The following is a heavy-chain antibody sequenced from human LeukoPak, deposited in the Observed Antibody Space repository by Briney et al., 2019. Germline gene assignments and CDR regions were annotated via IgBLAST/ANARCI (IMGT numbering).Heavy chain of an antibody. CDR2: IYYSGST. V-gene: IGHV4-59*01. CDR3: ARTLSWFDP. CDR1: GDSISSYY. J-gene: IGHJ5*02. Sequence: SETLSLTCTVSGDSISSYYWSWIRQPPGKGLEWIGYIYYSGSTNYNPSLKSRVTISVDTSKNQFSLRLSSVTAADTAVYYCARTLSWFDPWGQGTLVTVSS.